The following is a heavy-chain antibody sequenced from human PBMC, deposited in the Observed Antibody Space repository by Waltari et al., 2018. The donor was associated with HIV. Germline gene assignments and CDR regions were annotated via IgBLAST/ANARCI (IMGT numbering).Heavy chain of an antibody. Sequence: QVQLEESGGRVVQPGRSLRLTCVASGFNFSTSGMHWVRQAPGKGLEGVAVISYNGLNKYYVDSVKGRFTISRDNSNSTLFLQMSSLRPDDTAVYYCAKDLVTRGFFYFYGMHVWGQGTTVTVSS. CDR2: ISYNGLNK. CDR3: AKDLVTRGFFYFYGMHV. J-gene: IGHJ6*02. D-gene: IGHD2-15*01. CDR1: GFNFSTSG. V-gene: IGHV3-30*18.